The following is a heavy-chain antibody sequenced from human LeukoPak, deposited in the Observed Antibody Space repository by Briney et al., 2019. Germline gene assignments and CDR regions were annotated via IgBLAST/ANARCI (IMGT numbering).Heavy chain of an antibody. J-gene: IGHJ6*02. D-gene: IGHD3-9*01. CDR1: GYTFTGYY. V-gene: IGHV1-2*02. CDR3: ARVGDILAVDGMDV. Sequence: EASVKVSCKASGYTFTGYYMHWVRQAPGQGLEWMGWINPNSGGTNYAQKFQGRVTMTRDTSISTAYMELSRLRSDDTAVYYCARVGDILAVDGMDVWGQGTTVTVSS. CDR2: INPNSGGT.